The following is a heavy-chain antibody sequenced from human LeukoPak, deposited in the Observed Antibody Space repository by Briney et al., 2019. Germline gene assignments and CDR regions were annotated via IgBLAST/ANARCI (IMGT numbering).Heavy chain of an antibody. Sequence: GGSLRLSCAASGFTFNTYTMNWVRQAPGKGLEWVAVIWYDGSNKYYADSVKGRFTISRDNSKNTLYLQMKSLRAEDTAVYYCARDQAVVTLPPNYYGMDVWGQGTTVTVSS. CDR3: ARDQAVVTLPPNYYGMDV. D-gene: IGHD4-23*01. J-gene: IGHJ6*02. CDR1: GFTFNTYT. V-gene: IGHV3-33*08. CDR2: IWYDGSNK.